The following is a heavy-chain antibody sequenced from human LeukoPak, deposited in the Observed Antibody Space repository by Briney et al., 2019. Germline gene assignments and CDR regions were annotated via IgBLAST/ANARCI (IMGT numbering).Heavy chain of an antibody. J-gene: IGHJ5*02. D-gene: IGHD3-10*01. CDR3: ARGKMVRGVGWFDP. CDR2: INHSGST. Sequence: SETLSLTCAVYGGSFSGYYWSWIRQPPGKGLEWIGEINHSGSTNYNPSLKSRVTISVDTSKNQFSLKLSSVTAADTAVYYCARGKMVRGVGWFDPWGQGTLVTVSS. V-gene: IGHV4-34*01. CDR1: GGSFSGYY.